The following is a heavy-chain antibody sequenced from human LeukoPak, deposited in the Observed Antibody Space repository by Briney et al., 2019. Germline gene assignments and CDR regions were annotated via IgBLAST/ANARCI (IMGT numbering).Heavy chain of an antibody. CDR1: GFTLSSYS. Sequence: GGSLRLSCAASGFTLSSYSMNWVRQAPGKGLEWVSYNSGGSSTIYADSVKGRFTVSRDNAKNSLYLQMNSLRAEDTAVYYCARDLSDYWGQGTLVTVSS. CDR2: NSGGSSTI. J-gene: IGHJ4*02. V-gene: IGHV3-48*01. CDR3: ARDLSDY.